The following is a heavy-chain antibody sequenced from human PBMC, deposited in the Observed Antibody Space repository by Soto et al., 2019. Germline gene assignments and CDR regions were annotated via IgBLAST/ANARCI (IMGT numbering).Heavy chain of an antibody. V-gene: IGHV3-73*01. J-gene: IGHJ4*02. D-gene: IGHD3-22*01. CDR2: IRSKANSYAT. Sequence: GGSLRLSCAASGFTFSGSAMHWVRQASGKGLQWVGRIRSKANSYATSYDASVKGRFTISRDDSKNTAYLQMNSLKTEDTAMVYCTRRYFYDSSGYYMDDYWGQGTLVTVSS. CDR3: TRRYFYDSSGYYMDDY. CDR1: GFTFSGSA.